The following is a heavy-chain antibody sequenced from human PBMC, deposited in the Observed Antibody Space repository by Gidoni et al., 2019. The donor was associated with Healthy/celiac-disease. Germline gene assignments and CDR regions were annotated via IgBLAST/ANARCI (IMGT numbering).Heavy chain of an antibody. Sequence: EVQLVESGGGLVQPGGSLRLSCAASGFPFSSSWMSWVRQAPGKGLEWVANIKQDGSEKYYVDSVKGRFTISRDNAKNSLYLQMNSLRAEDTAVYYCARDLQHTFGGVIANYYYYYGMDVWGQGTTVTVSS. CDR3: ARDLQHTFGGVIANYYYYYGMDV. D-gene: IGHD3-16*02. CDR1: GFPFSSSW. J-gene: IGHJ6*02. V-gene: IGHV3-7*01. CDR2: IKQDGSEK.